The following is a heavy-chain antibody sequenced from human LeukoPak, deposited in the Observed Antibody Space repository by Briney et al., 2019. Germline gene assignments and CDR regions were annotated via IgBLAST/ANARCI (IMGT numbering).Heavy chain of an antibody. D-gene: IGHD2-21*01. CDR2: ISGSDNTI. V-gene: IGHV3-48*03. CDR3: AKGLRLSFFYN. J-gene: IGHJ4*02. CDR1: GFTFSAYE. Sequence: GRSLRLSCAASGFTFSAYEMNWVRQAPGKGLEWVSYISGSDNTIYYADSVKGRFTISRDNAKNSLFLQLSSLRAEDTAFYYFAKGLRLSFFYNWGQGTLVTVSS.